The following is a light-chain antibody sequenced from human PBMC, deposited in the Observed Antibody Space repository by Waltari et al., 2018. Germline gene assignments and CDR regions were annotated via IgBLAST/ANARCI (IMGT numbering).Light chain of an antibody. V-gene: IGLV3-19*01. CDR1: SLRSYY. CDR2: GKN. Sequence: SSELTQAPAVSVALGQTVRITCQGDSLRSYYASWYQQKPGQAPVLVIYGKNNRPSGIPYRISGSSSGNTASLTITGAQAEDEADYYCNSRDSSGNHVVFGGGTKLTVL. J-gene: IGLJ2*01. CDR3: NSRDSSGNHVV.